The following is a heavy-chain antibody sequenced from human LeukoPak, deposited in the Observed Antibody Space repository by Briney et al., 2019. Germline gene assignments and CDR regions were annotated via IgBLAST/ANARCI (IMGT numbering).Heavy chain of an antibody. CDR1: GGSFSGYY. CDR3: ARGRRYYYGMDV. J-gene: IGHJ6*04. Sequence: SETLSLTCAVYGGSFSGYYWSWVRQPPGKGLEWIGEINHSGSTNYNPSLTSRVTISVDTSKNQFSLKLSSVTAADTAVYYCARGRRYYYGMDVWGKGTTVTVSS. CDR2: INHSGST. V-gene: IGHV4-34*01.